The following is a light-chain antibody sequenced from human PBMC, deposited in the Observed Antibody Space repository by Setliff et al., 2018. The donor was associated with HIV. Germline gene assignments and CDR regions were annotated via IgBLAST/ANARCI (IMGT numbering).Light chain of an antibody. CDR1: SSDVGGYNY. CDR2: DVS. J-gene: IGLJ1*01. CDR3: SSYTSSSTVV. Sequence: QSVLTQPASVSGSPGQSITISCTGTSSDVGGYNYVSWYQQHPGKAPKLMIFDVSKRPSGVSNRFSGSKSGNTASLTISGLQAEDEADIYCSSYTSSSTVVFGTGTKVTV. V-gene: IGLV2-14*03.